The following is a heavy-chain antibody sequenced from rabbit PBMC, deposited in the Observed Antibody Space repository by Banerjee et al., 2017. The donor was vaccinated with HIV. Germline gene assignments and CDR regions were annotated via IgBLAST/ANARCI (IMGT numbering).Heavy chain of an antibody. Sequence: QEQLVESGGGLVQPEGSLTLTCKASGFDFSSNAICWVRQAPGKGLEWIGTIYAGSSGSAYYASWVNGRFTISKTSSTTVTLQMTSLTAADTATYFCARDSSSAGYIDRLDLWGPGTLVTVS. CDR3: ARDSSSAGYIDRLDL. D-gene: IGHD1-1*01. J-gene: IGHJ3*01. V-gene: IGHV1S45*01. CDR1: GFDFSSNA. CDR2: IYAGSSGSA.